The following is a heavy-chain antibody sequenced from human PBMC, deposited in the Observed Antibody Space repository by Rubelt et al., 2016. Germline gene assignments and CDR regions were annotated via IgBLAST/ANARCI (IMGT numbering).Heavy chain of an antibody. V-gene: IGHV3-7*01. CDR3: ARASGSYYDY. J-gene: IGHJ4*02. Sequence: YVDSVKGRFTISRDNAKNSLYLQMNSLRAEDTAVYYCARASGSYYDYWGQGTLVTVSS. D-gene: IGHD1-26*01.